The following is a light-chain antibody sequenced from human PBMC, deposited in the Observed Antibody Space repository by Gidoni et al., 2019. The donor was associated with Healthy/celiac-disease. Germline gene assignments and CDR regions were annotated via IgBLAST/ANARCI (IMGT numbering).Light chain of an antibody. V-gene: IGKV1-33*01. CDR2: DAS. CDR3: QQYDNLPLT. CDR1: QDISNY. Sequence: DIEETKSPSSLSASVGDRVTITWQASQDISNYLNWYQQKPGKAPKLLIFDASNLETGVTSRFSGSGSGTDFTFTISSLQPEDIATYYCQQYDNLPLTFGGGTKVEIK. J-gene: IGKJ4*01.